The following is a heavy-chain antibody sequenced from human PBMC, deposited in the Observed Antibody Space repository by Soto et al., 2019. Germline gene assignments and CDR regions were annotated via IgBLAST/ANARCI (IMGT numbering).Heavy chain of an antibody. J-gene: IGHJ1*01. Sequence: SETLSLTCTVSGGSISSSSYYWGWIRQPPGKGLEWSGSIYYSGSTYYNPSLKSRVTISVDTSKNQFSLKLSSVTAADTAVYYCARASTLFGVILTDWGQGSLVTVSS. CDR2: IYYSGST. V-gene: IGHV4-39*01. CDR1: GGSISSSSYY. D-gene: IGHD3-3*01. CDR3: ARASTLFGVILTD.